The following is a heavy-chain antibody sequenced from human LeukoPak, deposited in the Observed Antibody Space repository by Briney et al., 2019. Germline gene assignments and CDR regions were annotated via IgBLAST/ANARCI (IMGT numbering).Heavy chain of an antibody. Sequence: ASVKVSYKASGYTFTSYDINWVRQATGQGLEWMGWMNPNSGNTDYAQKFQGRVTMTRNTSISTAYMELSSLRSEDTAVYYCAREGESGEDFDYWGQGTLVTVSS. J-gene: IGHJ4*02. CDR3: AREGESGEDFDY. V-gene: IGHV1-8*01. CDR1: GYTFTSYD. D-gene: IGHD3-16*01. CDR2: MNPNSGNT.